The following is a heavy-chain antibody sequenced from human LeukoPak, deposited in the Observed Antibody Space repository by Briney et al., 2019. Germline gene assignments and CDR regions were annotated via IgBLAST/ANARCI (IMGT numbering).Heavy chain of an antibody. CDR2: IYPGDSDT. J-gene: IGHJ4*02. D-gene: IGHD1-26*01. CDR1: GYSFTSSW. Sequence: GESLKISCQGSGYSFTSSWIGWVRQMPGKGLEWMGVIYPGDSDTRYSPSFQGQVTISADKSISTAYLQWSSLKASDTAMYYCARFSVGGTYYPNYWGQGTLVSVSS. V-gene: IGHV5-51*01. CDR3: ARFSVGGTYYPNY.